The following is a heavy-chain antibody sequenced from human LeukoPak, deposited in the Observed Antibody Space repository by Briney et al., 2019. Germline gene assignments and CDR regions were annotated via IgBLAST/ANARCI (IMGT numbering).Heavy chain of an antibody. CDR2: IAASGSTT. D-gene: IGHD1-26*01. V-gene: IGHV3-48*03. CDR1: GFTLSTYE. J-gene: IGHJ4*02. CDR3: ARDAAGAGSRGDY. Sequence: PGGSLRLSCAVSGFTLSTYEMTWVRQAPGQGLEWLSYIAASGSTTLYADSVKGRFSISRDNAKNSLHLQMNSLRAEDTAVYYCARDAAGAGSRGDYWGRGTLVTVSS.